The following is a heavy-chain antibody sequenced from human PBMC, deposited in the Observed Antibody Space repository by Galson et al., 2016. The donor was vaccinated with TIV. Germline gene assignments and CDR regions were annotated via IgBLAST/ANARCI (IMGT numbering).Heavy chain of an antibody. CDR3: ARELRWRGPSYGHHSVFDH. J-gene: IGHJ4*02. Sequence: SLRLSCAASGFTFSTFDMHWVRQAPGKGLEWLALIRYDGINKNYAESVQGRFISSRDDSKNILYLQMNSLRVEDTAIYYCARELRWRGPSYGHHSVFDHWGQGALVTVSS. D-gene: IGHD5-18*01. CDR1: GFTFSTFD. CDR2: IRYDGINK. V-gene: IGHV3-30*02.